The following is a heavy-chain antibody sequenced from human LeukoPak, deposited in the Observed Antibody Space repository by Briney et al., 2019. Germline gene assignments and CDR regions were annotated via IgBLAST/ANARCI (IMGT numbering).Heavy chain of an antibody. CDR3: ARVGRYCSSTSCYYNMDV. CDR1: GGSISSGDYY. V-gene: IGHV4-30-4*01. J-gene: IGHJ6*02. Sequence: SQTLSLTCTVSGGSISSGDYYWSWIRQPPGKGLEWIGYIYYSGSTYYNPSLKSRVTISVDTSKNQFSLKLSSVTAADTAVYYCARVGRYCSSTSCYYNMDVWGQGTTVTVSS. CDR2: IYYSGST. D-gene: IGHD2-2*01.